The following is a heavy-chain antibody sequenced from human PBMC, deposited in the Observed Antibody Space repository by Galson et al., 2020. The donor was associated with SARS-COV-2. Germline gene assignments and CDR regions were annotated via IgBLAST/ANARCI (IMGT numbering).Heavy chain of an antibody. CDR2: IDPSDSYT. CDR1: GYSFTSYW. J-gene: IGHJ4*02. CDR3: ARQSVHCSGGSCYSHFDY. D-gene: IGHD2-15*01. V-gene: IGHV5-10-1*01. Sequence: KVSCKGSGYSFTSYWISWVRQMPGKGLEWMGRIDPSDSYTNYSPSFQGHVTISADKSISTAYLQWSSLKASDTAMYYCARQSVHCSGGSCYSHFDYWGQGTLVTVSS.